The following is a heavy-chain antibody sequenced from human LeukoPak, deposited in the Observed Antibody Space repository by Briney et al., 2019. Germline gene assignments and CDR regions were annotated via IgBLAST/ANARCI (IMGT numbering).Heavy chain of an antibody. J-gene: IGHJ6*02. Sequence: GESLKISCKGSGYSFTSYWIGWVRQMPGKGLEWMGIIYPGDSDTRYSPSFQGQVTISADKSISTAYLQWSSLKASDTAMYYCARQRGTEQQLALNYYYYYGMDVWGQGTTVTVSS. D-gene: IGHD6-13*01. CDR1: GYSFTSYW. CDR2: IYPGDSDT. V-gene: IGHV5-51*01. CDR3: ARQRGTEQQLALNYYYYYGMDV.